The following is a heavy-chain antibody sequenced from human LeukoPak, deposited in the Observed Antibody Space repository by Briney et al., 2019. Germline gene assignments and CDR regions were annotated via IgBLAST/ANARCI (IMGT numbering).Heavy chain of an antibody. CDR1: GFTFSYHW. Sequence: GGSLRLSCAASGFTFSYHWMTWVRQAPGKGLEWVANIKNDGAVKNYVDSVKGRFTISRDNAKNSLYLQMNSLRAEDTAVYYCAEDSYSKGDFWGQGVLVTVSS. J-gene: IGHJ4*02. CDR3: AEDSYSKGDF. D-gene: IGHD6-13*01. CDR2: IKNDGAVK. V-gene: IGHV3-7*01.